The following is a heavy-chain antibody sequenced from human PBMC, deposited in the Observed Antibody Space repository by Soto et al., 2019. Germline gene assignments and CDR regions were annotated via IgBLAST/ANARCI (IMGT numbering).Heavy chain of an antibody. CDR1: GYTFTSYG. J-gene: IGHJ4*02. Sequence: QVQLVQSGAEVKKPGASVKVSCKASGYTFTSYGISWVRQAPGQGLEWMGWISAYNGNTNYAQKLQGRVTMTTDTSTSTAYMEMRSLRSDDTAVYYCARALTIARSRLYVPFRYWGQGTLVTVSS. D-gene: IGHD4-17*01. CDR2: ISAYNGNT. CDR3: ARALTIARSRLYVPFRY. V-gene: IGHV1-18*01.